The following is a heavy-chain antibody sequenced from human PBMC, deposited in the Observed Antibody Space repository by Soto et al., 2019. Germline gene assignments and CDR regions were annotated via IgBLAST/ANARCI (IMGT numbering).Heavy chain of an antibody. CDR3: ASTAGLGELGSDSYYFDY. CDR2: IKQDGSEK. J-gene: IGHJ4*02. V-gene: IGHV3-7*05. Sequence: GGSLRLSCAASGFTFSSYWMSWVRQAPGKGLEWVANIKQDGSEKYYVDSVKGRFTISRDNAKNSLYLQMNSLRAEDTAVYYCASTAGLGELGSDSYYFDYWGQGTLVTVSS. CDR1: GFTFSSYW. D-gene: IGHD3-16*01.